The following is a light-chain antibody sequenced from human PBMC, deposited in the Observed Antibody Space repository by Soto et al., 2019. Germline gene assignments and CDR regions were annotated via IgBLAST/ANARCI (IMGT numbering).Light chain of an antibody. Sequence: QSVLTQPASVSGSPGQSITISCSGTFNDIGAHNYVSWYQHHSGKAPKRLIYEVTKRPSGVSNRFSGSKSGNTASLTISGLQAEDEADYYCSSYTRTTTLDVLGTGTKVTVL. J-gene: IGLJ1*01. CDR3: SSYTRTTTLDV. V-gene: IGLV2-14*01. CDR2: EVT. CDR1: FNDIGAHNY.